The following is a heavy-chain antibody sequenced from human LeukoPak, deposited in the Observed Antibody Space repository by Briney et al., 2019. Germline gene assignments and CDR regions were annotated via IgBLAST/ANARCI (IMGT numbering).Heavy chain of an antibody. CDR3: ARSPGYTGYDLRYDY. D-gene: IGHD5-12*01. Sequence: SVKVSCKASGGTFRSYAINWVRQAPGQGLEWMGGIIPIFGTANYAQKFQGRVTISADESTSTGYMDLSSLRSEDTAVYFCARSPGYTGYDLRYDYWGQGTLVTVSS. J-gene: IGHJ4*02. CDR2: IIPIFGTA. V-gene: IGHV1-69*13. CDR1: GGTFRSYA.